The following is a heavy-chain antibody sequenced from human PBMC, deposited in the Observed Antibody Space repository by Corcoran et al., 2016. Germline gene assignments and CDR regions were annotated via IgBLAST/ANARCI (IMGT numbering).Heavy chain of an antibody. CDR1: GYTFTSYA. V-gene: IGHV1-3*01. J-gene: IGHJ6*02. CDR2: INAGNGNT. CDR3: ARVVSVAYYYYGRDV. Sequence: QVQLVQSGAEVKKPGASVKVSCTASGYTFTSYAMHCVRQAPGPRLEWMGWINAGNGNTKYSQKFQGRVTITRDTSARTAYMELSSLRSDDTDVYYCARVVSVAYYYYGRDVWGQGTTVTVSS. D-gene: IGHD5-12*01.